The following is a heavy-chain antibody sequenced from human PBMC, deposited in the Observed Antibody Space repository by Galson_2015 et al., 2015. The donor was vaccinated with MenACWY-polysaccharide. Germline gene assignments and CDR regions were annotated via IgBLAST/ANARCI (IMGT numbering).Heavy chain of an antibody. CDR2: SGSGGSL. CDR1: GFSFSAHG. D-gene: IGHD6-13*01. J-gene: IGHJ4*02. Sequence: SLRLSCAASGFSFSAHGMSWVRQAPGRGLEWVSGSGSGGSLYYADSVKGRFTVSRDNSKNTLYLQMNNLRAEDTAVYYCAKVGPRSSWTMGLDYWGQGTLVTVSS. CDR3: AKVGPRSSWTMGLDY. V-gene: IGHV3-23*01.